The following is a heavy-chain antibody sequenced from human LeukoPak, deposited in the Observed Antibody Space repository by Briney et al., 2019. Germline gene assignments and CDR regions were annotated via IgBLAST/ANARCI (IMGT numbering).Heavy chain of an antibody. D-gene: IGHD5-24*01. J-gene: IGHJ4*02. Sequence: SETLSLACAVYGGSFSGYYWSWIRQPPGKGLEWIGEINHSGSTNYNPSLKSRVTISVDTSKNQFSLKLSSVTAADTAVYYCARDPSDGYNPLFVYWGQGTLVTVSS. CDR2: INHSGST. V-gene: IGHV4-34*01. CDR1: GGSFSGYY. CDR3: ARDPSDGYNPLFVY.